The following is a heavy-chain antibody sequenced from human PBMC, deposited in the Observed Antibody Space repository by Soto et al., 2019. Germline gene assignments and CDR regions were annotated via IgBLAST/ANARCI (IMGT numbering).Heavy chain of an antibody. D-gene: IGHD3-10*01. CDR2: INHSGST. V-gene: IGHV4-34*01. CDR3: ARGGGGYRSGMADRLDP. CDR1: GGSFSGYY. J-gene: IGHJ5*02. Sequence: SETLSLTCAVYGGSFSGYYWSWIRQPPGKGLEWIGEINHSGSTNYNPSLKSRVTISVDTSKNQFSLKLSSVTAADTAVYYCARGGGGYRSGMADRLDPCGQGPLVTVYS.